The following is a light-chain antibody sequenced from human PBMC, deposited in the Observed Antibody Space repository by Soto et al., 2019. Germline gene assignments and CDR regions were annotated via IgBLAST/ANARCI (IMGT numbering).Light chain of an antibody. CDR3: QQYYSIPLT. CDR1: QSVLYSSNNKNN. Sequence: DIVMTQSPDSLAVSLGERATINCKSSQSVLYSSNNKNNLAGYQQKPGQPPKLLIYWASTRESGVPDRFSGSGSGTDVTLTISSLQAEDVAVYYCQQYYSIPLTFGGGTKVEIK. CDR2: WAS. J-gene: IGKJ4*01. V-gene: IGKV4-1*01.